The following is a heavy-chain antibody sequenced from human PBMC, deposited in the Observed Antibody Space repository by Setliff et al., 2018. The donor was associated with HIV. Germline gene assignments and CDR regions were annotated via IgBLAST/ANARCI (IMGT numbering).Heavy chain of an antibody. V-gene: IGHV4-39*01. Sequence: SETLSLTCTVSGGSISSSSYYWGWIRQPPGKGLEWIGSIYYSGNTYYNPSLKSRVTISVDKSKNQFSLRLSSVTAADTGVYYCARHRDPPGSSWIFYYYYMDLWGEGTTVTVSS. J-gene: IGHJ6*03. CDR1: GGSISSSSYY. CDR2: IYYSGNT. CDR3: ARHRDPPGSSWIFYYYYMDL. D-gene: IGHD6-13*01.